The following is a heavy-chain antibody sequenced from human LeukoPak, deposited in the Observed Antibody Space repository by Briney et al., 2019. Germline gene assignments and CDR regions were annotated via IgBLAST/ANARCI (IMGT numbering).Heavy chain of an antibody. CDR2: IYSGGFT. V-gene: IGHV3-66*01. D-gene: IGHD1-26*01. Sequence: GGSLSLTCAASGFTVSSNYMSWVRQAPGKGLEWLSVIYSGGFTYYADSVKGRFTIPRDNSKNRVYLQMNSLRVEDTAVYYCAIEWELRYWGQGTLVTVSS. CDR3: AIEWELRY. CDR1: GFTVSSNY. J-gene: IGHJ4*02.